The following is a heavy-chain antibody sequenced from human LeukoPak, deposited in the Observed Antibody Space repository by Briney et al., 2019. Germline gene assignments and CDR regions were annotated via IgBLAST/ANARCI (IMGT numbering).Heavy chain of an antibody. CDR2: IDPNSGVT. Sequence: ASVKVSCKASGYTLTDNHLYWVRQAPGQGLEWMGWIDPNSGVTDFAQNFQGRLTMTRDTSINTAYMELSGLTSDDTTVYYCARELGINAFDVWGQGTMVTVSS. D-gene: IGHD7-27*01. CDR3: ARELGINAFDV. CDR1: GYTLTDNH. J-gene: IGHJ3*01. V-gene: IGHV1-2*02.